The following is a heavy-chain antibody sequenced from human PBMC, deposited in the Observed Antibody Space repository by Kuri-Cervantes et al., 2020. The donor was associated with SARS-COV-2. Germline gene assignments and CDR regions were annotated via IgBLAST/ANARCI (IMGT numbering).Heavy chain of an antibody. J-gene: IGHJ6*02. CDR3: ARAGYYYGMDV. Sequence: GESLKISCAASGFTFSGHWIHWVRHAPGKGLVWVSRINPDGSYTNNADSVKGRFTLSRDNAKNMLFLQMNSLRAEDTAVYYCARAGYYYGMDVWGQGTTVTVSS. CDR2: INPDGSYT. CDR1: GFTFSGHW. V-gene: IGHV3-74*01.